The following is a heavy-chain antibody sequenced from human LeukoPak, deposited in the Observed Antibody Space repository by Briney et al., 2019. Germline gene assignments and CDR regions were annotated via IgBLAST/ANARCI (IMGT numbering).Heavy chain of an antibody. Sequence: GGSLRLSCAASGFTFSSYAMSWVRQAPGKGLEWVSAINGSGGSTYYADSVKGRFTISRDNSKNTLYLQMNSLRAEDTAVYYCAKGSGYYSKYYFDYWGQGTLVTVSS. CDR2: INGSGGST. CDR3: AKGSGYYSKYYFDY. D-gene: IGHD3-22*01. J-gene: IGHJ4*02. CDR1: GFTFSSYA. V-gene: IGHV3-23*01.